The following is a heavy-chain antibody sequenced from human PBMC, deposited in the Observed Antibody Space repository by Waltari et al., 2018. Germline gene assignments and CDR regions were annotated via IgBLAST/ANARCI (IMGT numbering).Heavy chain of an antibody. D-gene: IGHD1-1*01. Sequence: EVQLVESGGALVQPGGSLRLSCAASGFTFSSYWMHGVRQSPGKGLVWVSRSNPDGSTTNYTDSVKGRFTISRDNAKNTLYLQMNSLRPDDTAVYYCTRGGLEPVDYWGQGTLVTVSS. V-gene: IGHV3-74*01. CDR2: SNPDGSTT. CDR1: GFTFSSYW. CDR3: TRGGLEPVDY. J-gene: IGHJ4*02.